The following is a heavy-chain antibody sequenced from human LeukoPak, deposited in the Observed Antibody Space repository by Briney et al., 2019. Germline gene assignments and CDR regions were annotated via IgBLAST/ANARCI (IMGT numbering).Heavy chain of an antibody. V-gene: IGHV3-21*01. CDR1: GFTFNRYN. Sequence: PGGSLRLSCAASGFTFNRYNMNWVRRAPGKGLEWVSSISTSSSYIYYTDSLRGRFTVSRDNAKNSLFLQMDSLRVEDTAVYYCVRRVDTYYNFWSGYLDYWGQGILVTVSS. CDR2: ISTSSSYI. D-gene: IGHD3-3*01. CDR3: VRRVDTYYNFWSGYLDY. J-gene: IGHJ4*02.